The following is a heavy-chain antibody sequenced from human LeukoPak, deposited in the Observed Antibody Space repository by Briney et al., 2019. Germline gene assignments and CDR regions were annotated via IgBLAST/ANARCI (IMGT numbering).Heavy chain of an antibody. D-gene: IGHD3-10*01. Sequence: GSLRLSCATSGFTFSSYSMNWVRQAPGTGLEWVSSISSGSDYIYYADSVKGRFTICRDNAKNSLYLQMTSLRAEDTAVYYCASTNHYYGSGTYDYYFDYWGQGTLLTVSS. CDR3: ASTNHYYGSGTYDYYFDY. J-gene: IGHJ4*02. CDR2: ISSGSDYI. V-gene: IGHV3-21*01. CDR1: GFTFSSYS.